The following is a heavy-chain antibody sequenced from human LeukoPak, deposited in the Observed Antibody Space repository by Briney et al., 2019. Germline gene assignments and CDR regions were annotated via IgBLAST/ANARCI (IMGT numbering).Heavy chain of an antibody. CDR3: ARHASYSSSWYGGLNAFDI. J-gene: IGHJ3*02. CDR2: IYPGDSDT. CDR1: GYIFTDYW. D-gene: IGHD6-13*01. Sequence: GEALKISCQASGYIFTDYWIGWVRQTPGEGLEWMGIIYPGDSDTRYSPSFQGQVTISADKSISTAYLQWSSLKASDTAMYYCARHASYSSSWYGGLNAFDIWGQGTMVTVSS. V-gene: IGHV5-51*01.